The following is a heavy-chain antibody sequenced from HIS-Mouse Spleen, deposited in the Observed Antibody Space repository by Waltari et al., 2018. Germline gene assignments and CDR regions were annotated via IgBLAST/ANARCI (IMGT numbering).Heavy chain of an antibody. D-gene: IGHD5-12*01. CDR3: AKEQRWLQSYYFDY. Sequence: QVQLVESGGGVVQPGRSLRLSCAASGFTFSSYGMHWVRQDPGKGLEWVAVIWYDGSNKYYADSVKGRFTISRDNSKNTLYLQMNSLRAEDTAVYYCAKEQRWLQSYYFDYWGQGTLVTVSS. V-gene: IGHV3-33*06. CDR1: GFTFSSYG. J-gene: IGHJ4*02. CDR2: IWYDGSNK.